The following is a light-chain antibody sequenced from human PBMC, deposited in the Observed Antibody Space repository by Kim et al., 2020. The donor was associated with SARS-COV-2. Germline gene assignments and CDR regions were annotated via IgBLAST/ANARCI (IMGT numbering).Light chain of an antibody. Sequence: SYELTQPPSMSVSPGQTANITCSGDKLGDKYVCWYQQKAGQSPVLVIYQDKKRPSGIPERFSGSNSGNTATLTISGTQATDEADYYCQAWDIGIVFGGGTQLTVL. J-gene: IGLJ2*01. CDR1: KLGDKY. CDR3: QAWDIGIV. CDR2: QDK. V-gene: IGLV3-1*01.